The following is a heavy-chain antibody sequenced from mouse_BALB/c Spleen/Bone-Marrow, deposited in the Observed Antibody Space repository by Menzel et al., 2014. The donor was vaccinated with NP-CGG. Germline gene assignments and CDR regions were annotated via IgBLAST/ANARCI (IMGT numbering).Heavy chain of an antibody. CDR1: GFTFSNYA. CDR2: VSSGGSFT. V-gene: IGHV5-9-3*01. J-gene: IGHJ2*01. CDR3: ARHGDNYVFGY. Sequence: EVQLQQSGGGLVSPGGSLKLSCAASGFTFSNYAMSWVRQTPEKRLEWVATVSSGGSFTYYPDSVKGRFTISRDSAKNTLYLQMSSLRSEDTAMYYCARHGDNYVFGYWGQGTTLTVSS. D-gene: IGHD1-3*01.